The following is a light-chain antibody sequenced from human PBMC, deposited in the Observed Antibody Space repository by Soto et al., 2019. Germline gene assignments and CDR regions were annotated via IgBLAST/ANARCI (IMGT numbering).Light chain of an antibody. J-gene: IGKJ1*01. V-gene: IGKV1-5*01. CDR2: DAS. CDR3: HHYDRSSWWT. Sequence: DIQMTQSPSTLSASVGDRVTITCRASQSISSWLAWFQQKPGKAPKLLIYDASSLEDGVPSRFSGSGSGTEFTLTVSSLQPDDFATYYCHHYDRSSWWTFGQGTKVEIK. CDR1: QSISSW.